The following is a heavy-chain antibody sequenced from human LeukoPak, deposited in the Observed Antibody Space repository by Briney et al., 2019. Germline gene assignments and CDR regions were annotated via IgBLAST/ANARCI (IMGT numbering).Heavy chain of an antibody. J-gene: IGHJ4*02. D-gene: IGHD3-9*01. CDR2: INHSGST. CDR3: ARDKGHFDVDY. Sequence: SETLSLTCTVSGYSISSGYYWGWIRQPPGKGLEWIGSINHSGSTNYNPSLKSRVTISVDTSKNQFSLKLSSVTAADTAVYHCARDKGHFDVDYWGQGTLVTVSS. CDR1: GYSISSGYY. V-gene: IGHV4-38-2*02.